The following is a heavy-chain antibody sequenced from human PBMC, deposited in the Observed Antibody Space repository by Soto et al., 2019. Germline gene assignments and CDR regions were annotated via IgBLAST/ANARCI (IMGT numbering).Heavy chain of an antibody. V-gene: IGHV3-64D*08. D-gene: IGHD3-22*01. J-gene: IGHJ3*02. CDR3: VKPDSSGYFSPNSDDAFDI. Sequence: GGSLRLSCSASGFTFSSYVMHWVRQAPGKGLEYVSAISSNGGSTYYADSVKGRFTISRDNSKNTLYLQMSSLRAEDTAVYYCVKPDSSGYFSPNSDDAFDIWSQGTMVTVSS. CDR1: GFTFSSYV. CDR2: ISSNGGST.